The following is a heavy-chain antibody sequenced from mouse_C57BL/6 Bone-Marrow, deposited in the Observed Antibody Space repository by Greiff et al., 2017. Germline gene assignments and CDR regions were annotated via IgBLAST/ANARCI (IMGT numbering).Heavy chain of an antibody. V-gene: IGHV5-9*01. Sequence: EVQRVESGGGLVKPGGSLKLSCAASGFTFSSYTMSWVRQTPEKRLEWVATISGGGGNTYYPDSVKGRFTISRDNAKNTLYLQMSSLRSEDTALYYCARHDYGSSYAFDYWGQGTTLTVSS. CDR1: GFTFSSYT. J-gene: IGHJ2*01. CDR2: ISGGGGNT. CDR3: ARHDYGSSYAFDY. D-gene: IGHD1-1*01.